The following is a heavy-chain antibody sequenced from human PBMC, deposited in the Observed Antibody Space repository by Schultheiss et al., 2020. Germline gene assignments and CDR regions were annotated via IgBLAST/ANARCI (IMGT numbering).Heavy chain of an antibody. D-gene: IGHD3-10*01. CDR2: ITSGGST. CDR1: GFTFSSYA. Sequence: GESLKISCGTSGFTFSSYAMSWVRQAPGKGLEWVSGITSGGSTYHADSVKGRFTISRDNAKNSLYLQMNSLRAEDTAVYYCARVLLYGSGSPLDYWGQGTLVTVSS. CDR3: ARVLLYGSGSPLDY. J-gene: IGHJ4*02. V-gene: IGHV3-23*01.